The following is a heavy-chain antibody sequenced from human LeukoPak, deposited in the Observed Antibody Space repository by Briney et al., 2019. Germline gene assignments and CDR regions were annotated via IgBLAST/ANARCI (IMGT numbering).Heavy chain of an antibody. CDR3: ARREGSSWSDDYYYGMDV. V-gene: IGHV1-18*01. Sequence: ASVKVSCKASGGTFSSYAISWVRQAPGQGLEWMGWISAYNGNTNYAQKLQGRVTMTTDTSTSTAYMELRSLRSDDTAVYYCARREGSSWSDDYYYGMDVWGQGTTVTVSS. D-gene: IGHD6-13*01. CDR2: ISAYNGNT. J-gene: IGHJ6*02. CDR1: GGTFSSYA.